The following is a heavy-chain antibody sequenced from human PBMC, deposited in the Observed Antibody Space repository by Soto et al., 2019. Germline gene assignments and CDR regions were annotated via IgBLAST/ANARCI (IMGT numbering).Heavy chain of an antibody. Sequence: GGSLRLSCAASGFTFSSYGMHWVRQAPGKGLEWVAVISYDGSNKYYADSVKGRFTISRDNSKNTLYLQMSSLRAEDTAVYYCVKDGSSGWPYFYDMDVWRHGTTVTVSS. J-gene: IGHJ6*02. CDR2: ISYDGSNK. D-gene: IGHD6-19*01. CDR1: GFTFSSYG. V-gene: IGHV3-30*18. CDR3: VKDGSSGWPYFYDMDV.